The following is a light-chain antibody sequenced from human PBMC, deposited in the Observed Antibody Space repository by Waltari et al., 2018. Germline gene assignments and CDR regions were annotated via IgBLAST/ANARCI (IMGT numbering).Light chain of an antibody. CDR2: DAS. V-gene: IGKV3-11*01. CDR1: QSVDYY. CDR3: QQRRNWPIT. J-gene: IGKJ5*01. Sequence: EIVLTQSPATLSLPPGEGATLSCRASQSVDYYLAWYQQQPGQAPRLLIHDASNRASGVPARFSGSGSGTDFSLTISSLEPEDFAVYYCQQRRNWPITFGQGTRLEIK.